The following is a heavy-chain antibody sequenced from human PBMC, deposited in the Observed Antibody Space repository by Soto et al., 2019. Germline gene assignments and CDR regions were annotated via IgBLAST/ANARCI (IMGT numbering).Heavy chain of an antibody. CDR2: ITGGGGNT. CDR3: AKTAGYYDF. Sequence: PGGSLRLSCAVSGFTFSSYAMSWVRQAPGEGLEWVSAITGGGGNTYYADSVRGRFTISRDNSKNTLYLQMNSLRAEDTAVYYCAKTAGYYDFWSQGTLVTVSS. D-gene: IGHD3-3*01. J-gene: IGHJ4*02. V-gene: IGHV3-23*01. CDR1: GFTFSSYA.